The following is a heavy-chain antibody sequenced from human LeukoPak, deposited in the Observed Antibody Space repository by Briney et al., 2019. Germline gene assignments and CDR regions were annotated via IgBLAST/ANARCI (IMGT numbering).Heavy chain of an antibody. V-gene: IGHV3-48*03. Sequence: PGGSLRLSCAASGFTFSSYEMNWVRQAPGKGLEWVSYISSSGSTIYYADSVKGRFTISRDNSKNTLYLQMNSLRAEDTAVYYCAKIGQTTSYYFDYWGQGTLVTVSS. D-gene: IGHD1-1*01. J-gene: IGHJ4*02. CDR3: AKIGQTTSYYFDY. CDR2: ISSSGSTI. CDR1: GFTFSSYE.